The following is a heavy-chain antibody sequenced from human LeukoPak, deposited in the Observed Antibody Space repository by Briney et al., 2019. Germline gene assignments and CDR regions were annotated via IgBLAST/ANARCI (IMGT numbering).Heavy chain of an antibody. V-gene: IGHV4-59*01. J-gene: IGHJ5*02. CDR1: GGSISSYY. CDR2: TQNSGST. Sequence: SETLSLTCTVSGGSISSYYWSWIRQPPGKGLEWIGYTQNSGSTNYNPYLKSRVTMSVDTSKNQFSLNLSSVTAADTAVYYCARNYYDSGGYHHYWFDPWGRGTLVTVSA. D-gene: IGHD3-22*01. CDR3: ARNYYDSGGYHHYWFDP.